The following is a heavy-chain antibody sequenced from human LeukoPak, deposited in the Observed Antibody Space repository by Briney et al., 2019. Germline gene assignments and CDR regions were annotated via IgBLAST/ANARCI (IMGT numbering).Heavy chain of an antibody. CDR2: IYSGGST. D-gene: IGHD3/OR15-3a*01. V-gene: IGHV3-66*01. CDR3: ARAQRGRNDAFDI. CDR1: GFTVSSNY. Sequence: GGSLRLSCAASGFTVSSNYMSWVRQAPGKGLEWVSVIYSGGSTYYADSVKGRFTISRDNSKNTLYLQINSLRAEDTAVYYCARAQRGRNDAFDIWGQGTMVTVSS. J-gene: IGHJ3*02.